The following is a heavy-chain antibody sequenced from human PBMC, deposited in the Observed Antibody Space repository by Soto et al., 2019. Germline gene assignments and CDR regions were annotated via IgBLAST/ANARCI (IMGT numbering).Heavy chain of an antibody. V-gene: IGHV4-61*01. Sequence: SETLSLTCSVSGGSVISGSYYFICIRQPPWNGLELIGYIYYSGSTNYSPSLKSRVTISVDTSKNQFSLKLSSVTAADTAVYYCARYSYYDILTGYYEPRDYGMDVWGQGTTVTVSS. CDR3: ARYSYYDILTGYYEPRDYGMDV. CDR1: GGSVISGSYY. CDR2: IYYSGST. D-gene: IGHD3-9*01. J-gene: IGHJ6*02.